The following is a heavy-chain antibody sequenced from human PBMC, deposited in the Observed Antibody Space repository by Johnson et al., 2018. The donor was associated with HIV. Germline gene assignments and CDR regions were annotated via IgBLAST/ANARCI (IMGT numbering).Heavy chain of an antibody. J-gene: IGHJ3*01. CDR2: IYSGGST. Sequence: EVQLVESGGGLVQPGGSLRLSCAVSGFTVRNNYMSWVRQAPWKGLEWVSVIYSGGSTYYADSVRGRLTISRDNSKNALYLQMSSLRVEDTAMYYCARDGESQQLPLGDAFDVWGQGTMVTVSS. V-gene: IGHV3-66*01. CDR1: GFTVRNNY. CDR3: ARDGESQQLPLGDAFDV. D-gene: IGHD6-13*01.